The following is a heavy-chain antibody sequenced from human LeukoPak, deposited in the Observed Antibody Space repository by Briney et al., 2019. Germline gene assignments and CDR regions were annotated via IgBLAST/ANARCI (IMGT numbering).Heavy chain of an antibody. J-gene: IGHJ1*01. D-gene: IGHD3-10*01. CDR2: INHSGST. CDR1: GGSFTAYY. V-gene: IGHV4-34*01. Sequence: TPSETLSLTCAVYGGSFTAYYWSWLRQPPGKGLEWIGTINHSGSTTYNPSLKSRVSMSVDTSKDQFSLNLISVTAADTSVYFCARGPPRGDYSGSGTYYNRWGQGTLVTVSS. CDR3: ARGPPRGDYSGSGTYYNR.